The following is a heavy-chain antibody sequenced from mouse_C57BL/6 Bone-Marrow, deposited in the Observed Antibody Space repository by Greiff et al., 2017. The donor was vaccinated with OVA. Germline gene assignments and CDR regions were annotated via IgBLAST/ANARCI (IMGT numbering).Heavy chain of an antibody. CDR1: GYTFTSYG. CDR3: ARATVVALDY. CDR2: IYPRSGNN. D-gene: IGHD1-1*01. V-gene: IGHV1-81*01. J-gene: IGHJ2*01. Sequence: QVQLQQSGAELARPGASVKLSCKASGYTFTSYGISWVKQSTGQGLEWIGEIYPRSGNNYYNEKFKGKATLTADKSSSTAYMELRSLTSEDSAVYFCARATVVALDYWGQGTTLTVSS.